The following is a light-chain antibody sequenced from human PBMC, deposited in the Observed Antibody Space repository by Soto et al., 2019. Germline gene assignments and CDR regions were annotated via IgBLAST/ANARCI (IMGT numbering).Light chain of an antibody. CDR2: GAI. J-gene: IGKJ2*01. Sequence: VLTQSPGTLSLSPGERATLSCRASQTVSSTYLAWYQQKPGQAPRLVIYGAISRATGIPDRFSGSGSGPDFTLTISRLEPEDFAVYYCQQYYTFGQGTKLEI. CDR3: QQYYT. V-gene: IGKV3-20*01. CDR1: QTVSSTY.